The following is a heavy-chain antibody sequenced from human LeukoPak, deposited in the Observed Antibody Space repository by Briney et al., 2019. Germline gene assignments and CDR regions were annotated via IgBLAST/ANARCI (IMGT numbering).Heavy chain of an antibody. J-gene: IGHJ4*02. Sequence: PSETLSLTCTVSGGSISSYYWSWIRQPPGKGLEWIGYIYYSGSTNYNPSLKSRVTISVDTSKNQFSLKLSSVTAADTAVYYCAREDGYNYSFDYWGQGTLVTVSS. D-gene: IGHD5-24*01. V-gene: IGHV4-59*01. CDR2: IYYSGST. CDR3: AREDGYNYSFDY. CDR1: GGSISSYY.